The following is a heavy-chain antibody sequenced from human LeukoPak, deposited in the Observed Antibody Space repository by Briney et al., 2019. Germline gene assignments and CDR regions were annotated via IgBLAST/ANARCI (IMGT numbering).Heavy chain of an antibody. Sequence: GGSLRLSCAASGFAFSSYAMSWVRQAPGKGLEWVSSISGSGGRTHYADSVRGRFTISRDNGKKSLYMQMNSLRAEDTATYFCARSVKMVYAIDFWGPDAFDIWGRGTIVTVSS. D-gene: IGHD2-8*01. J-gene: IGHJ3*02. CDR2: ISGSGGRT. CDR3: ARSVKMVYAIDFWGPDAFDI. V-gene: IGHV3-23*01. CDR1: GFAFSSYA.